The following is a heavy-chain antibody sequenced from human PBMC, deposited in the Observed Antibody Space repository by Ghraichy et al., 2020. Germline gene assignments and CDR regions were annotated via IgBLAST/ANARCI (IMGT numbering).Heavy chain of an antibody. CDR1: GFTFDHYA. CDR2: ISWNSYNI. CDR3: ARATGTGDY. D-gene: IGHD1-1*01. V-gene: IGHV3-9*01. J-gene: IGHJ4*02. Sequence: GGSLRLSCAASGFTFDHYAMHWVRQAPGKGLEWVSGISWNSYNIGYADSVKGRFTISRDNAKNSLYLQMNSLRTEDTALYYCARATGTGDYWGQGTLVTVSS.